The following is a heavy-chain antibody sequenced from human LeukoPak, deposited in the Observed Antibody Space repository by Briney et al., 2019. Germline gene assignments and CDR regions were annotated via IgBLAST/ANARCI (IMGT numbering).Heavy chain of an antibody. Sequence: PGGSLRLSCAASGFSFDDYAIHWVRQKPGKGLEWVSGISWNSGSRGYAGSVKGRFTISRDNAKKSLYLQMNSLRPEDTALYYCAKGRRYSYAYDTFDVWGQGTMVTVSS. CDR1: GFSFDDYA. CDR2: ISWNSGSR. CDR3: AKGRRYSYAYDTFDV. D-gene: IGHD5-18*01. V-gene: IGHV3-9*01. J-gene: IGHJ3*01.